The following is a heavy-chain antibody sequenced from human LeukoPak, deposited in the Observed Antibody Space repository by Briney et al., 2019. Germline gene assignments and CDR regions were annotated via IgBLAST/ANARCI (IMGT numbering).Heavy chain of an antibody. V-gene: IGHV4-30-4*01. J-gene: IGHJ4*02. CDR2: IYYSGST. D-gene: IGHD4-17*01. CDR1: GGSFSGYY. Sequence: SETLSLTCAVYGGSFSGYYWSWIRQPPGKGLEWIGYIYYSGSTYYNPSLKSRVTISVDTSKNQFSLKLSSVTAADTAVYYCARDPQPYYGGKSGYWGQGTLVTVSS. CDR3: ARDPQPYYGGKSGY.